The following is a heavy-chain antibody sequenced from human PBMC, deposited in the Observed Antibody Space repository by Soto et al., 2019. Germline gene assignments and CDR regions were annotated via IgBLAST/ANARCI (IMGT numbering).Heavy chain of an antibody. CDR3: ATRKDSGWTGYFDY. CDR2: ISGSGGST. J-gene: IGHJ4*02. V-gene: IGHV3-23*01. D-gene: IGHD6-19*01. Sequence: PGGSLRLSCAASGFTFSSYAMSWVRQAPGKGLEWVSAISGSGGSTYYADSVKGRFTISRDNSKNTLYLQMNSLRAEDTAVYYCATRKDSGWTGYFDYWGQGTLVTVSS. CDR1: GFTFSSYA.